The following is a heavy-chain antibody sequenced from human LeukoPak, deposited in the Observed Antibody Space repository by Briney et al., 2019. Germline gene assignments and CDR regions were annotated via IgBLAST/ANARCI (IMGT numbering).Heavy chain of an antibody. V-gene: IGHV3-7*01. D-gene: IGHD3-10*01. J-gene: IGHJ6*02. CDR2: IKQDGSEK. CDR3: ARDRPYYYGSGSYNPNYYYYGMDV. Sequence: GGSLRLSCAASGFTFSSYWMSWVRQAPGKGLEWVANIKQDGSEKYYVDSVKGRFTISRDNAKNSLYLQMNSLRAEDTAVYYCARDRPYYYGSGSYNPNYYYYGMDVWGQGTTVTVSS. CDR1: GFTFSSYW.